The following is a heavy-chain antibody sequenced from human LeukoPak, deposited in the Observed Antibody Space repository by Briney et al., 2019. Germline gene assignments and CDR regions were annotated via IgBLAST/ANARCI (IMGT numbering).Heavy chain of an antibody. J-gene: IGHJ1*01. Sequence: SETLSLTCTVSGGSISSGSYYWGWIRQPPGKGLEWIGSIYYSGSTYYNPSLKSRVTISVDTSKNQFSLKLSSVTAADTAVYYCASIVVVTAILHWGQGTLVTVSS. CDR3: ASIVVVTAILH. D-gene: IGHD2-21*02. V-gene: IGHV4-39*01. CDR2: IYYSGST. CDR1: GGSISSGSYY.